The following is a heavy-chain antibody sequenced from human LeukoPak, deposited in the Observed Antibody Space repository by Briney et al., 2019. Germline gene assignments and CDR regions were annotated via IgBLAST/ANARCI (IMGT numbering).Heavy chain of an antibody. D-gene: IGHD6-19*01. Sequence: GSLRLSCAASGFTFSSYAMSWVRQAPGKGLEWVSAISGSGGSTYYADSVKGRFTISRDNSKNTLYLQMNSLRVEDTAVYYCAKGYSSGWYWFDHWGQGTLVTVSS. V-gene: IGHV3-23*01. CDR2: ISGSGGST. J-gene: IGHJ5*02. CDR1: GFTFSSYA. CDR3: AKGYSSGWYWFDH.